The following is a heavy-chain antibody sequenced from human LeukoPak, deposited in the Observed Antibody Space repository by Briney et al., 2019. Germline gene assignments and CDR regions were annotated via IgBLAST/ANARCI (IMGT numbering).Heavy chain of an antibody. CDR2: INPSGGST. CDR3: ARVKGPGGCLRSGLDY. CDR1: GYTFTSYY. D-gene: IGHD5-12*01. V-gene: IGHV1-46*01. J-gene: IGHJ4*02. Sequence: ASVKVSCKASGYTFTSYYMHWVRQAPGHGLEWMGIINPSGGSTSYAQKFQGRVTMTRDTSTSTVYMELSSLRSEDTAVYYCARVKGPGGCLRSGLDYWGQGSLVTVSS.